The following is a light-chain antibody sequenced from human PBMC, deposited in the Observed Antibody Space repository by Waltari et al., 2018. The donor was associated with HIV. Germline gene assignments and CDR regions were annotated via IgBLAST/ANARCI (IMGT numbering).Light chain of an antibody. J-gene: IGKJ1*01. CDR3: QQYYSTPPT. CDR1: QSIFYSSSNANY. Sequence: DIVMTQSPHSLALSLGERATINCKSSQSIFYSSSNANYLAWYQQKPCLSPKLLIYWASSRASGVPDRFSGSGSRTDFTLSISSLQSEDVAVYFCQQYYSTPPTFGQGTRVEIK. V-gene: IGKV4-1*01. CDR2: WAS.